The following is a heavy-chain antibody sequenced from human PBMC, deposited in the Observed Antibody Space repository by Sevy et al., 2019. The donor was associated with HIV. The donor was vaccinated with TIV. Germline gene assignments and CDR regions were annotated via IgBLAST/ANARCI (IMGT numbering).Heavy chain of an antibody. Sequence: GSLRLSCAESGFTLSSVGIHWVRLTPGTGLEWLAFIGHDGNKYFYGASVKGRITTSRDNSKNTVSLQMNSLRVEDTAIYYCAKDYCIGNDCFLGWFDPRGQGTVVTVSS. D-gene: IGHD2-15*01. V-gene: IGHV3-30*02. CDR1: GFTLSSVG. CDR3: AKDYCIGNDCFLGWFDP. CDR2: IGHDGNKY. J-gene: IGHJ5*02.